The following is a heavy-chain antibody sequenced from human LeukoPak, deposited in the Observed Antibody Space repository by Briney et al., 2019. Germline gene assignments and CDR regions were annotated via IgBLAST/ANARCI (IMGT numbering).Heavy chain of an antibody. D-gene: IGHD2-8*02. CDR3: ARRICTVTNCLYYFDL. J-gene: IGHJ4*02. CDR2: ISPADSRT. CDR1: GYSLTSYW. Sequence: GESLKISCQGSGYSLTSYWIGWVRQMPGKGLEWMGIISPADSRTTYSPSFQGQVTISADKSFSTAYLQWRSLKASDTAMYYCARRICTVTNCLYYFDLWGQGTLVTVSS. V-gene: IGHV5-51*01.